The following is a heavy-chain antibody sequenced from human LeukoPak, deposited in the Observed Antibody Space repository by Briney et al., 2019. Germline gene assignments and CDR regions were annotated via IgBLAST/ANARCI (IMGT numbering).Heavy chain of an antibody. Sequence: EASVKVSCKASGYTFTGYSMHWVRQAPGQGLEWMGIINPSGGSTSYAQKFQGRVTMTRDTSTSTVYMELSSLRSEDTAVYYCASDSTSRVGDYWGQGTLVTVPS. D-gene: IGHD2-2*01. CDR1: GYTFTGYS. CDR2: INPSGGST. V-gene: IGHV1-46*01. J-gene: IGHJ4*02. CDR3: ASDSTSRVGDY.